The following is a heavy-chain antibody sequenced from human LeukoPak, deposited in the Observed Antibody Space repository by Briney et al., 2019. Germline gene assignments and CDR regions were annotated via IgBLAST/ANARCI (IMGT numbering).Heavy chain of an antibody. D-gene: IGHD3-10*01. CDR1: GFTFSSYD. CDR2: IGTAGDT. V-gene: IGHV3-13*01. J-gene: IGHJ4*02. Sequence: GGSLRLSCAASGFTFSSYDMHWVRQATGKGLEWVSAIGTAGDTYYPGSVKGRFTISRENAKNSLYLQMNSLRAEDTAVYYCARGDYYGSGSYLRDYWGQGTLVTVSS. CDR3: ARGDYYGSGSYLRDY.